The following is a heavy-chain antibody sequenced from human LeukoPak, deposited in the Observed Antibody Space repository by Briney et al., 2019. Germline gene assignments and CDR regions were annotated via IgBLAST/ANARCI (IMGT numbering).Heavy chain of an antibody. D-gene: IGHD2-2*01. CDR1: GGSISSYY. CDR3: ARTTSWYYFDS. Sequence: SETLSLTCTVSGGSISSYYWSWIRQPPGKGLEWIGYISYSGTANYNPSLKSRVTISKDTSKNQLSLKLSFVTAADAAVFYCARTTSWYYFDSWGQGALVTVSS. CDR2: ISYSGTA. J-gene: IGHJ4*02. V-gene: IGHV4-59*01.